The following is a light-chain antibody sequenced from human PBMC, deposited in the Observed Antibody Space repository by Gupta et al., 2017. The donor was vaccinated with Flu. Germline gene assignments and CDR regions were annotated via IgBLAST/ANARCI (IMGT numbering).Light chain of an antibody. CDR1: SSNIENNY. CDR3: GTWDSRRNTWT. V-gene: IGLV1-51*01. CDR2: DND. J-gene: IGLJ2*01. Sequence: QPLLTQPPSLSAAPGQQVTISCSGSSSNIENNYVSWYRQLPGTGPKVLIYDNDNRPSGIPDRFSGSKSGTSATLGITGLQTGDEAIYYCGTWDSRRNTWTFGGGTKLTVL.